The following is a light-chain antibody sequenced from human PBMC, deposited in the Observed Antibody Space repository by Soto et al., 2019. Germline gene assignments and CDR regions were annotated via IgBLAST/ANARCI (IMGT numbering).Light chain of an antibody. V-gene: IGLV3-21*04. CDR2: YDS. Sequence: SYELTQPPSVSVAPEKTATITCGGNNIGNNRVHWYRQKPGQAPVLLISYDSDRPSGIPERFSGSNSENTATLTISRVEAGDEADYYCQVWDIMTDNYVFGSGTKLTVL. CDR3: QVWDIMTDNYV. CDR1: NIGNNR. J-gene: IGLJ1*01.